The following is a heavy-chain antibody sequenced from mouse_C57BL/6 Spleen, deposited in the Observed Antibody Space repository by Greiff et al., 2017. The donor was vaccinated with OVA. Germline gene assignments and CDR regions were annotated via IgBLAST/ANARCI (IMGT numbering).Heavy chain of an antibody. D-gene: IGHD1-1*01. CDR3: ARRARDYYGSSYPPMDY. Sequence: QVQLQQPGAELVRPGSSVKLSCKASGSTFTSYWMDWVKQRPGQGLEWIGNIYPSDSETHYNQKFKDKATLSVDKSSSTAYMQLSSLTSEDSAVYYCARRARDYYGSSYPPMDYWGQGTSVTVSS. CDR2: IYPSDSET. CDR1: GSTFTSYW. J-gene: IGHJ4*01. V-gene: IGHV1-61*01.